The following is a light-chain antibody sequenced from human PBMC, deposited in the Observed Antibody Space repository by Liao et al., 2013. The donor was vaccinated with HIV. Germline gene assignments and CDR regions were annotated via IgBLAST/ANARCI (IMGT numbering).Light chain of an antibody. V-gene: IGLV3-1*01. CDR1: KLGDKY. CDR3: QAWDSSADVV. CDR2: EDT. Sequence: SYELNQPPSVSVSPGQTASVTCSGDKLGDKYVSWYQQRPGQSPVLVIYEDTKRPSGIPQRFSGSNSGNTATLTISGTQPLDEADYFCQAWDSSADVVFGGGTKLTVL. J-gene: IGLJ2*01.